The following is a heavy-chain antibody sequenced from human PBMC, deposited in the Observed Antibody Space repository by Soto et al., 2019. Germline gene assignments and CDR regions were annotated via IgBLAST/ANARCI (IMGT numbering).Heavy chain of an antibody. Sequence: SETLSLTCTVSGGSISSYYWSWIRQPAGKGLEWIGRIYTSGSTNYNPSLKSRVTMSVDTSKNQFSLKLSSVTAADTAVYYCARSGPYCSSTSCYMGSYYYGMEVWGQGTTVTVS. D-gene: IGHD2-2*02. CDR2: IYTSGST. J-gene: IGHJ6*01. CDR3: ARSGPYCSSTSCYMGSYYYGMEV. V-gene: IGHV4-4*07. CDR1: GGSISSYY.